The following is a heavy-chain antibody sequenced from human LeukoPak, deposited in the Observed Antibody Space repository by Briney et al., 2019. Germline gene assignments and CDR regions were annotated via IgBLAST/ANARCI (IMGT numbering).Heavy chain of an antibody. D-gene: IGHD6-19*01. J-gene: IGHJ4*02. Sequence: SVKVSCKASGGTFSSYAISWVRQAPGQGLEWMGRIIPILGIANYAQKFQGRATFTTDESTSTIHLELTSLRSEDTAVYYCASGDVGITTQSGIASGWIFDYWGQGTLVTVSS. CDR3: ASGDVGITTQSGIASGWIFDY. V-gene: IGHV1-69*04. CDR1: GGTFSSYA. CDR2: IIPILGIA.